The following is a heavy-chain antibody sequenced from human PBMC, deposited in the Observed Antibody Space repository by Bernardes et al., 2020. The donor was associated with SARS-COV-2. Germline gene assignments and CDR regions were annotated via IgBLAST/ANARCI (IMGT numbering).Heavy chain of an antibody. Sequence: GSLRLSCAASGFTFSSYGMHWVRQAPGKGLEWVAVISYDGSNKYYADSVKGRFTISRDNSKNTLYLQMNSLIPEDTAVYYCAKDRGGSYYAGDWGQGTLVTVSS. V-gene: IGHV3-30*18. D-gene: IGHD1-26*01. CDR1: GFTFSSYG. CDR3: AKDRGGSYYAGD. CDR2: ISYDGSNK. J-gene: IGHJ4*02.